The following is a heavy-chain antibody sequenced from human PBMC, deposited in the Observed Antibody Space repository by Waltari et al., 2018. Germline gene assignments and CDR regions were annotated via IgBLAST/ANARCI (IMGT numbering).Heavy chain of an antibody. Sequence: QVQLVESGGGLVKPGGSLRLSCAASGFTFRDYYMSWIRQTPGKGLEWVSFITGSGDYTNYADSVKGRFTISRDNAKNSRYLQMNSLRAEDTAIYYCARETSGPDYWGQGTLVTVSS. V-gene: IGHV3-11*06. CDR3: ARETSGPDY. CDR2: ITGSGDYT. CDR1: GFTFRDYY. J-gene: IGHJ4*02. D-gene: IGHD5-12*01.